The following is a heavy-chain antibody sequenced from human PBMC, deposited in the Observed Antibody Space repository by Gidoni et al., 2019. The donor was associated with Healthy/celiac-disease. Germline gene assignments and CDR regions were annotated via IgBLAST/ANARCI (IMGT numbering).Heavy chain of an antibody. CDR1: GGSFSGYY. Sequence: QVQLQQWGAGLLKPSETLSLTCAVYGGSFSGYYWSWIRQPPGKGLEWIGEINHSGSTNYNPSLKSRVTISVDTSKNQFSLKLSSVTAADTAVYYCARDMHYYGSGSPNWFDPWGQGTLVTVSS. D-gene: IGHD3-10*01. CDR2: INHSGST. CDR3: ARDMHYYGSGSPNWFDP. J-gene: IGHJ5*02. V-gene: IGHV4-34*01.